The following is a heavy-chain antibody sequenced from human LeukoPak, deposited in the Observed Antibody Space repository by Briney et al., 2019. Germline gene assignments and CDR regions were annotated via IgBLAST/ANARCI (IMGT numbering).Heavy chain of an antibody. CDR1: GFTFNNYW. CDR2: INSDGSGT. V-gene: IGHV3-74*01. CDR3: ARGRYYYMDV. J-gene: IGHJ6*02. Sequence: GESLRLSCAASGFTFNNYWMHWVRQAPGKGLVWVSRINSDGSGTVYADSVKGRFTISRDNAKNTLYLQMNNLRAEDTAVYYCARGRYYYMDVWGQGTTVTVSS.